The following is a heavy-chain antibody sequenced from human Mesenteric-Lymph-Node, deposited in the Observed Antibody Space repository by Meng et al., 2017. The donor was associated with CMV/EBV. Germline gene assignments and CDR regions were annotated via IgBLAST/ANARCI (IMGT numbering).Heavy chain of an antibody. CDR1: GFTFSNLW. CDR3: ADPPVGF. Sequence: GSLRLSCAASGFTFSNLWMTWVRQAPGKGLERVAHINQDGSEKYYVDSVKGRFTISRDNAKSTLYLQMNSLRADDTAVYFCADPPVGFWGQGTLVTVSS. CDR2: INQDGSEK. V-gene: IGHV3-7*01. D-gene: IGHD4-23*01. J-gene: IGHJ1*01.